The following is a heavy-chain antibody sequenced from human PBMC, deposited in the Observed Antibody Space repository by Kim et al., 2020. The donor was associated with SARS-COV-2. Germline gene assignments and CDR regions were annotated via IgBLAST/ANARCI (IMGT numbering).Heavy chain of an antibody. V-gene: IGHV4-59*01. D-gene: IGHD5-18*01. CDR3: ARDYVDTAMVSSYGMDV. J-gene: IGHJ6*02. Sequence: LKSRVTVSVDTSKNQFSLKLSSVTAADTAVYYCARDYVDTAMVSSYGMDVWGQGTTVTVSS.